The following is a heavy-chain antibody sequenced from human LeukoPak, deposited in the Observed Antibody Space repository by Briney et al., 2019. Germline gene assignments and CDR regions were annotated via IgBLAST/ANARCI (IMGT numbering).Heavy chain of an antibody. D-gene: IGHD6-6*01. CDR3: ARDRLAARHGWYNWFDP. CDR2: IYYSGST. Sequence: SETLSLTCTVSGGSISSGDYYWSWIRQPPGKGLEWIGYIYYSGSTYYNPSLKSRVTISVDTSKNQFPLKLSSVTAADTAVYYCARDRLAARHGWYNWFDPWGQGTLVTVSS. V-gene: IGHV4-30-4*02. CDR1: GGSISSGDYY. J-gene: IGHJ5*02.